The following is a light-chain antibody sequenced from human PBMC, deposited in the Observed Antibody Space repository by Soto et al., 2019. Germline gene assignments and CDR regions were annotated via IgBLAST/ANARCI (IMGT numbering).Light chain of an antibody. V-gene: IGKV1-5*01. Sequence: DIQMTQSPSTLSASVGDRVTITCRASQTVSSWLAWYQQKPGKAPKLLIYDVSSLESGVPSRFSGSGSGTEFTLTISSLQPDDFATYYCQQYYSYSRTFAKGPRWKSN. CDR3: QQYYSYSRT. J-gene: IGKJ1*01. CDR2: DVS. CDR1: QTVSSW.